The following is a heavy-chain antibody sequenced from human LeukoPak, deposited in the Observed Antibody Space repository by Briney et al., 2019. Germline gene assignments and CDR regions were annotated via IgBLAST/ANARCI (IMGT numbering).Heavy chain of an antibody. Sequence: GRSLRLSCAASGFTFSSYGMHWVRQAPGKGLEWVAVIWYDVSNKYYADSVKGRFTISRDNSKNTLYLQMNSLRAEDTAVYYCARDHYDFWSGYPYDYYYGMDVGPRDHGHRLL. CDR1: GFTFSSYG. CDR3: ARDHYDFWSGYPYDYYYGMDV. J-gene: IGHJ6*02. CDR2: IWYDVSNK. V-gene: IGHV3-33*01. D-gene: IGHD3-3*01.